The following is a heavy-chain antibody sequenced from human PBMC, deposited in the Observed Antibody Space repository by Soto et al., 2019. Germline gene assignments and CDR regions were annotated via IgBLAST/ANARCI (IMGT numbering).Heavy chain of an antibody. J-gene: IGHJ3*01. Sequence: QVQLVQSGAEVKKPGASVRVPCKTSGYTFINYGITWVRQAPGQGLEWMGWLSAYNGDTSSSEKLQDRFTMTTDTSTNTLYMDLRSLTSDDTAVYYCARWSAIVGGAEALDVWGQGTMVIVSS. V-gene: IGHV1-18*01. D-gene: IGHD1-26*01. CDR3: ARWSAIVGGAEALDV. CDR2: LSAYNGDT. CDR1: GYTFINYG.